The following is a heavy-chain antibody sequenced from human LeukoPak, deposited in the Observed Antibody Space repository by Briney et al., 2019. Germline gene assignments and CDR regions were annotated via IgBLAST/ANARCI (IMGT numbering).Heavy chain of an antibody. CDR2: INPNSGGT. V-gene: IGHV1-2*02. J-gene: IGHJ4*02. D-gene: IGHD3-22*01. CDR1: GYTFTGYY. Sequence: ASVKVSCKASGYTFTGYYMHWVRQAPGQGLEWMGWINPNSGGTNYAQKLQGRVTMTRDTSISTAYMELSRLRSDDTAVYYCARGTMIDPGHEDYWGQGTLVTVSS. CDR3: ARGTMIDPGHEDY.